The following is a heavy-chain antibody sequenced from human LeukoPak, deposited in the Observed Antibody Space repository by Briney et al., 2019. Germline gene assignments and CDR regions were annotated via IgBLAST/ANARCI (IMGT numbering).Heavy chain of an antibody. Sequence: SETLSPTCTVSGGSISSYFWGWIRQPPGKGLEWIGYIYYTGSTNYNPSLRSRVTISVDTSKNLFSLKLSSVTAADTAVYYCAGLTKYDDTWYADHWGQGTLVTVSS. CDR2: IYYTGST. V-gene: IGHV4-59*08. CDR1: GGSISSYF. J-gene: IGHJ4*02. D-gene: IGHD3-9*01. CDR3: AGLTKYDDTWYADH.